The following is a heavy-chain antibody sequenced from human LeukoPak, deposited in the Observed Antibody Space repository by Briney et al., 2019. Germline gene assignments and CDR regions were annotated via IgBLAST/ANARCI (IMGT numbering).Heavy chain of an antibody. CDR2: ISAHNGNT. J-gene: IGHJ2*01. Sequence: RWASVKVSCRASGYTFTTHGIAWVRQAPGQGLEWMGWISAHNGNTNYAQSPQGRVTMTTDTSTNTAYMELRSLRSDDTAVYYCARDGYFDLWGRGTLVTVSS. CDR1: GYTFTTHG. CDR3: ARDGYFDL. V-gene: IGHV1-18*01.